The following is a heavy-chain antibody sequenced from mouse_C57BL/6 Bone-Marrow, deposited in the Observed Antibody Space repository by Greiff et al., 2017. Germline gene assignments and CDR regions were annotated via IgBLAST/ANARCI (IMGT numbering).Heavy chain of an antibody. D-gene: IGHD1-1*01. J-gene: IGHJ1*03. CDR3: ARQVVYYYGSSYWYFDV. CDR1: GFTFSDYG. Sequence: EVKLVESGGGLVKPGGSLKLSCAASGFTFSDYGMHWVRQAPEKGLEWVAYISSGSSTIYYADTVKGRFTISRDNAKNTLFLQMTSLRSEDTAMYYCARQVVYYYGSSYWYFDVWGTGTTVTVSS. CDR2: ISSGSSTI. V-gene: IGHV5-17*01.